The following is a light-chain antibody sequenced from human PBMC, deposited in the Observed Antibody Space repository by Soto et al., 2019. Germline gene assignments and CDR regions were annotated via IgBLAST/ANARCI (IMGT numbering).Light chain of an antibody. CDR1: QSISSW. V-gene: IGKV1-5*03. CDR2: KAS. Sequence: DIQMTQSPSTLSASVGDRVTITCRASQSISSWLAWYQQKQGKAPKILIYKASSLESGVPSRFSGSRAETEFTLTSSSLQPDDFATYYCQQYNSYWWTFGQGTKVEIK. CDR3: QQYNSYWWT. J-gene: IGKJ1*01.